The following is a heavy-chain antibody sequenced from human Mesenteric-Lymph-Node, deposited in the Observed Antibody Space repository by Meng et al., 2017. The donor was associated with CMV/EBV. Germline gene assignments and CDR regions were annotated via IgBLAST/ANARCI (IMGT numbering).Heavy chain of an antibody. CDR3: ARDQWELSAFDI. V-gene: IGHV1-2*02. CDR2: INPNSGGT. D-gene: IGHD1-26*01. J-gene: IGHJ3*02. CDR1: GYTFTGYY. Sequence: ASVTVSCKASGYTFTGYYMHWVRQAPGQGLEWMGWINPNSGGTNYAQKFQGRVTMSRDTSISTAYMELSRLRSDDTAVYYCARDQWELSAFDIWGQGTMVTVSS.